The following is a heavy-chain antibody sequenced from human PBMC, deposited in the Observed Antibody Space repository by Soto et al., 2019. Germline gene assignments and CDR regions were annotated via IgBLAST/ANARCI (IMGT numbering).Heavy chain of an antibody. CDR2: ISYDGSNK. D-gene: IGHD3-22*01. V-gene: IGHV3-30*18. Sequence: PGGSLRLSCAASGFTFSSYGMHWVRQAPGKGLEWVAVISYDGSNKYYADSVKGRFTISRDNSKNTLYLQMNSLRAEDTAVYYCANTYYYDSSGYYEGIMDYWGQGTLVTVSS. CDR3: ANTYYYDSSGYYEGIMDY. CDR1: GFTFSSYG. J-gene: IGHJ4*02.